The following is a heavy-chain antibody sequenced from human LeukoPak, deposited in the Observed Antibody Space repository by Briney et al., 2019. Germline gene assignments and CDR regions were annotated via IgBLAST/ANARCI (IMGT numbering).Heavy chain of an antibody. J-gene: IGHJ6*03. CDR3: ARGDIVVVPTHYYYYMDV. Sequence: ASVKVSCKASGYTFTSYYMHWVRQAPGQGLEWMGIINPSGGSTSYAQKFQGRGTMTRNTSTSTVYMELSSLRSEDTAVYYCARGDIVVVPTHYYYYMDVRGKGTTVTVSS. D-gene: IGHD2-2*01. V-gene: IGHV1-46*01. CDR2: INPSGGST. CDR1: GYTFTSYY.